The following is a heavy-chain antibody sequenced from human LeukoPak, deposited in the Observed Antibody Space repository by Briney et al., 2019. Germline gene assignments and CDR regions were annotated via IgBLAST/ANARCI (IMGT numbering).Heavy chain of an antibody. CDR2: ISQGGETP. J-gene: IGHJ5*02. CDR1: GFIFNNYA. V-gene: IGHV3-23*01. D-gene: IGHD2-21*01. Sequence: GGSLRLSCTASGFIFNNYAMSCVRQAPGQGLEWGSTISQGGETPYYADSVKGRFTVSRDNSKNTLYLQIDSLSAEDTAVYYCARLVIPSHSRWFDPWGQGTLVTVSS. CDR3: ARLVIPSHSRWFDP.